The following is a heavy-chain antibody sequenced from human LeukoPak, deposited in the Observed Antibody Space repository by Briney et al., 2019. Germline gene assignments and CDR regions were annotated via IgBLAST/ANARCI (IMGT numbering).Heavy chain of an antibody. V-gene: IGHV1-2*02. D-gene: IGHD3-10*01. CDR2: VNPNSGDT. J-gene: IGHJ5*02. CDR3: ARCQSRRYYYGSGSYGWFDP. Sequence: ASVKVSCKASGYTFTGYYRHWVRQAPGQGLDWMGCVNPNSGDTNYAQKFQGSVTMTRDTSISTVYMELSRLRSDDTAVYYCARCQSRRYYYGSGSYGWFDPWGQGTLVTVSS. CDR1: GYTFTGYY.